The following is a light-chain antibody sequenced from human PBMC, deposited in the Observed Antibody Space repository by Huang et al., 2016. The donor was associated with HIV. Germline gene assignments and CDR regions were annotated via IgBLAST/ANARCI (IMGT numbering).Light chain of an antibody. CDR2: DAS. Sequence: EVVLTQSPATLSLSPGERATLSCGTSQTVDSNYLAWYQYKPGLAPRLLIFDASTSAAGIPDRFSGRGSGTDFTLTISRLEPEDFAVYYCQQYGISPPFTFGQGTKLEI. CDR3: QQYGISPPFT. CDR1: QTVDSNY. V-gene: IGKV3D-20*01. J-gene: IGKJ2*01.